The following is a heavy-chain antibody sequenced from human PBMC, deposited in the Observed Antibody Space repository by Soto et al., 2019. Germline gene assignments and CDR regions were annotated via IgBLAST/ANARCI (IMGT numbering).Heavy chain of an antibody. Sequence: GGSLRLSCAASGFTFSSYSMNWVRQAPGKGLEWVSSISSSSSYIYYADSVKGRFTISRDNAKNSLYLQRNSLRAEDTAVYYCARDYEYDLGSADGDYYYYYMDVWGKGTTVTVSS. CDR3: ARDYEYDLGSADGDYYYYYMDV. CDR2: ISSSSSYI. J-gene: IGHJ6*03. D-gene: IGHD3-10*01. V-gene: IGHV3-21*01. CDR1: GFTFSSYS.